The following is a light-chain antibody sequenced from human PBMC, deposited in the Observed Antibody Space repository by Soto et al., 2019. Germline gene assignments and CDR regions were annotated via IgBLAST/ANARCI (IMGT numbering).Light chain of an antibody. J-gene: IGLJ3*02. Sequence: QSALTQPASVSGSPGQSITISCTGTSSDVGGYNSVSWYQQHPGKVPKVMIYEVSNRPSGVSDRFSGSKSGNTASLTISGLQAEDEADYYCSSYTSSNTGVFGGGTQLTVL. CDR3: SSYTSSNTGV. CDR1: SSDVGGYNS. CDR2: EVS. V-gene: IGLV2-14*01.